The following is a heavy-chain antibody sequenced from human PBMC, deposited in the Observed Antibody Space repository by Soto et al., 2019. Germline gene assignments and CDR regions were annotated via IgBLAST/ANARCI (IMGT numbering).Heavy chain of an antibody. D-gene: IGHD6-19*01. CDR1: GFMFRNYG. V-gene: IGHV3-30*18. J-gene: IGHJ4*02. CDR2: ISYADGGYK. Sequence: GGSLRLSCGASGFMFRNYGMHWVRQAPGKWLEWVASISYADGGYKYYVDSVQGRFTVSRDNSKNTLYLQMNSLGVEDTAVYYCAKDRSGWDFNYYFDYCGQGXVVTVYS. CDR3: AKDRSGWDFNYYFDY.